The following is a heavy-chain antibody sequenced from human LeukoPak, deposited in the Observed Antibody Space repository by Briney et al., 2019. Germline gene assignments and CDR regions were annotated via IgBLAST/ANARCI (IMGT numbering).Heavy chain of an antibody. Sequence: SETLSFTCTVSGGSISSSSYYWDWIRQPPGKGLEWIGSIYYSGSTYYNPSLKSRVTISVDTSKNQFSLKLSSVAAADTAVYYCARRFVGAVAAWFDPWGQGTLVTVSS. CDR2: IYYSGST. CDR1: GGSISSSSYY. J-gene: IGHJ5*02. CDR3: ARRFVGAVAAWFDP. V-gene: IGHV4-39*01. D-gene: IGHD6-19*01.